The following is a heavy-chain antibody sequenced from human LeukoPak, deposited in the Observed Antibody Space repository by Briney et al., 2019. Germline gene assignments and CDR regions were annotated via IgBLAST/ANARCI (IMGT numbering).Heavy chain of an antibody. CDR3: ARLPLIYGDYLASDY. Sequence: SETLSLTCTVSGGSISSYYWSWIRQPPGKGLEWIGDIYYSGSTNYNPSLKSRVTMSVDTSKNQFSLKLSSVTAADTAVYYCARLPLIYGDYLASDYWGQGTLVTVSS. D-gene: IGHD4-17*01. CDR2: IYYSGST. V-gene: IGHV4-59*08. CDR1: GGSISSYY. J-gene: IGHJ4*02.